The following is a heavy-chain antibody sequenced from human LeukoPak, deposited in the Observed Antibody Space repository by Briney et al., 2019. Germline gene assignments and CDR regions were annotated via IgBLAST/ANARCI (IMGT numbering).Heavy chain of an antibody. CDR2: ISSSSSTI. CDR1: GFTFSSYS. D-gene: IGHD4-17*01. J-gene: IGHJ6*02. CDR3: ARGEYGDYGGNYGMDV. V-gene: IGHV3-48*04. Sequence: GGSLRLSCAASGFTFSSYSMNWVRQAPGKGLEWVSYISSSSSTIYYADSVKGRFTISRDNAKNSLYLQMNSLRAEDTAVYYCARGEYGDYGGNYGMDVWGQGTTVTVSS.